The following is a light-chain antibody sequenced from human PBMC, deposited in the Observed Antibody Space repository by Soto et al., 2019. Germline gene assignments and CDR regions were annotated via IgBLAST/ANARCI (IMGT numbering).Light chain of an antibody. J-gene: IGKJ1*01. CDR1: QSIDNY. CDR3: QQSYSSPET. V-gene: IGKV1-39*01. Sequence: DLQMTQSPSSLSASVGDRVTITCRASQSIDNYLNWYQQKPGKAPNLLIYAASTLLSGVPSRFSGRGSGTHFTLTTSSLQPEDFATYYCQQSYSSPETFGQGTKVEIK. CDR2: AAS.